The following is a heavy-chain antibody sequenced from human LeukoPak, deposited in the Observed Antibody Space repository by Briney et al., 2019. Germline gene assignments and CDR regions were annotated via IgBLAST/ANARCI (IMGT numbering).Heavy chain of an antibody. CDR3: ARATLALNWFDP. CDR2: ISTYNGNT. Sequence: ASVKVSCKASGYTFTSYGISWVRQAPGQGLEWMGWISTYNGNTNYAQKLQGRVTMTTDTSTSTAYMELRSLRSDGTAVYYCARATLALNWFDPWGQGTLVTVSS. J-gene: IGHJ5*02. D-gene: IGHD4-23*01. CDR1: GYTFTSYG. V-gene: IGHV1-18*01.